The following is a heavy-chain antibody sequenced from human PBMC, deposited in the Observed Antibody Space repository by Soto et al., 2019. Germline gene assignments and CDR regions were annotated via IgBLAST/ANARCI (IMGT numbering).Heavy chain of an antibody. V-gene: IGHV3-15*01. CDR1: GFTVSNAW. D-gene: IGHD3-16*02. CDR3: TTLQVMITFGGVIVT. J-gene: IGHJ5*02. Sequence: PGGSLRLSCAASGFTVSNAWMSWVRHAPGKGLEWGGRIKSKTDGGTTDYAAPVKGRFTISRDDSKNTLYLQMNSLKTEDTAVYYCTTLQVMITFGGVIVTWGQGTLATVSS. CDR2: IKSKTDGGTT.